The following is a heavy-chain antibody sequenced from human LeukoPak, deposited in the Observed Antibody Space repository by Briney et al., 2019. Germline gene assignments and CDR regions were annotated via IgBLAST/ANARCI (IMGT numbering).Heavy chain of an antibody. D-gene: IGHD6-13*01. J-gene: IGHJ4*02. Sequence: AGSLRLSCAASGFTFSSYDMSWVRQAPGKGLEWVSFIRSDGGSTLYADSVKGRFTISRDNSKNTLYAEMTSLRAEDTAVYYCATLASGYSSPFDYWGQGTLVTVSS. CDR3: ATLASGYSSPFDY. CDR2: IRSDGGST. V-gene: IGHV3-23*01. CDR1: GFTFSSYD.